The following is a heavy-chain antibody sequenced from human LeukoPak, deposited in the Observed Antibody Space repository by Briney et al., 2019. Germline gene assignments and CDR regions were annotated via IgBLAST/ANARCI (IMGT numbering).Heavy chain of an antibody. J-gene: IGHJ5*02. D-gene: IGHD5-24*01. CDR3: ARVGSRDASIGWFDP. CDR1: GYTFTSYG. CDR2: ISAYNGNT. V-gene: IGHV1-18*01. Sequence: ASVKVSCKASGYTFTSYGISWVRQAPGQGLEWMGWISAYNGNTNYAQKLQGRVTITADKSTSTAYMELSSLRSEDTAVYYCARVGSRDASIGWFDPWGQGTLVTVSS.